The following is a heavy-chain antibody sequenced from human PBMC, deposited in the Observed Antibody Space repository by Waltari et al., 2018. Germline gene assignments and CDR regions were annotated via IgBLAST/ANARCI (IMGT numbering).Heavy chain of an antibody. CDR2: INHSGST. V-gene: IGHV4-34*01. CDR3: ARYDYVWGSYPY. D-gene: IGHD3-16*02. CDR1: GGSFSGYY. Sequence: QVQLQQWGAGLLKPSETLSLTCAVYGGSFSGYYWSWIRQPPGKGLEWIGEINHSGSTNYNPSLKSRVTISVDTSKNQFSLKLSSVTAADTAVYYCARYDYVWGSYPYWGQGTLVTVSS. J-gene: IGHJ4*02.